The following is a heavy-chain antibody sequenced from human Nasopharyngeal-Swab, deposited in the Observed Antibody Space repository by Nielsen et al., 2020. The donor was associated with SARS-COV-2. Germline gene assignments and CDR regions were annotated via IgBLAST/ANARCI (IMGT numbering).Heavy chain of an antibody. D-gene: IGHD3-16*02. Sequence: GSLRLSCAASGFSLSTYWMTWVRQAPGKGLEWVANIKQDGSEKYYVDSVKGRFTVSRDNPKNLLYLQVNSLRAEDTAVYYCARQGVFVPAYFHQYYMDVWGKGTTVTVSS. CDR1: GFSLSTYW. CDR3: ARQGVFVPAYFHQYYMDV. J-gene: IGHJ6*03. V-gene: IGHV3-7*03. CDR2: IKQDGSEK.